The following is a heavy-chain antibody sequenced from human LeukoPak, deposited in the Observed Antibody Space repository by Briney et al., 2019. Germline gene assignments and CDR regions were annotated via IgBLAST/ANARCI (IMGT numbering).Heavy chain of an antibody. Sequence: GGSLRLSCAASGFTFDDYAMHWVRQAPGKGPEWVSLISWDGGSTYYADSVKGRFTISRDNSKNSLYLQMNSLRAEDTALYYCAKGGYYYYYMDVWGKGTTVTVSS. J-gene: IGHJ6*03. CDR1: GFTFDDYA. CDR2: ISWDGGST. CDR3: AKGGYYYYYMDV. V-gene: IGHV3-43D*03.